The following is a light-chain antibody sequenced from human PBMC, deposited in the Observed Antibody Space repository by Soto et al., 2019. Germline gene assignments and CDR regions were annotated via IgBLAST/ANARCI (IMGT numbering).Light chain of an antibody. CDR1: SSDVGGYNY. CDR2: EVS. Sequence: QSALTQPASESGSPGQSITISCTGTSSDVGGYNYVSWYQQHPGKAPKLMIYEVSNRSSGVSNRFSGSKSGNTASLTISGLQAEDEADYYCSSYTRSRTYVFGTVTKVTLL. V-gene: IGLV2-14*01. CDR3: SSYTRSRTYV. J-gene: IGLJ1*01.